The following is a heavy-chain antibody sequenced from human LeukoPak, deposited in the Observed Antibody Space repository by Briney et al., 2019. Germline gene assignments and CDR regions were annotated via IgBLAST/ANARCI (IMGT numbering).Heavy chain of an antibody. D-gene: IGHD5-12*01. V-gene: IGHV3-64D*06. Sequence: GGSLRLSCSASGFTFSSYAMHWVRQAPGKGLEYVSAISSNGGSTYYADSVKGRFTISRDNSKNTLYLQMSSLRAEDTAVYYCVKDQESGSVYYYYGMDVWGQGPRSPSP. J-gene: IGHJ6*02. CDR2: ISSNGGST. CDR1: GFTFSSYA. CDR3: VKDQESGSVYYYYGMDV.